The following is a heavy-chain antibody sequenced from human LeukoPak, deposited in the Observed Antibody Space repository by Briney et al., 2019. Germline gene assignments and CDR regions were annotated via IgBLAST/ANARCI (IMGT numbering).Heavy chain of an antibody. V-gene: IGHV3-30*18. J-gene: IGHJ6*02. CDR2: ISYDGSNK. CDR1: GFTFSSYG. CDR3: AKRVVMGRFGEGYGMDV. D-gene: IGHD3-10*01. Sequence: GGSLGLSCAASGFTFSSYGMHWVRQAPGKGLEWVAVISYDGSNKYYADSVKGRFTISRDNSKNTLYLQMNSLRAEDTAVYYCAKRVVMGRFGEGYGMDVWGQGTTVTVSS.